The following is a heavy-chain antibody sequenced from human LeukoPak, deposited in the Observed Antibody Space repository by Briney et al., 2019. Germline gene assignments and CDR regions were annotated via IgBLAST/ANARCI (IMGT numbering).Heavy chain of an antibody. D-gene: IGHD4-17*01. CDR1: GFTFSSYS. J-gene: IGHJ3*02. V-gene: IGHV3-23*01. CDR2: ISGSGGST. Sequence: GGSLRLSCAASGFTFSSYSMDWVRQAPGKGLEWVSAISGSGGSTYYADSVKGRFTISRDNSKNTLYLQMNSLRAEDTAVYYCAKDPTLDDAFDIWGQGTMVTVSS. CDR3: AKDPTLDDAFDI.